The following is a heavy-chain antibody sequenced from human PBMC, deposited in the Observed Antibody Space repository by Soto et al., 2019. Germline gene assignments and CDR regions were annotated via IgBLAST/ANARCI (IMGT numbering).Heavy chain of an antibody. CDR2: IYTSGST. J-gene: IGHJ4*02. V-gene: IGHV4-61*01. CDR3: ARDRPHSYGVYYFDY. CDR1: GGSISSVYDC. Sequence: SETLSLTCTVSGGSISSVYDCWSWIRQSPDKGLEWIGYIYTSGSTHYNPSLQSRVTISADTSKNQVSLKVNSVTAADTAVYYCARDRPHSYGVYYFDYWGQGTPVTVSS. D-gene: IGHD5-18*01.